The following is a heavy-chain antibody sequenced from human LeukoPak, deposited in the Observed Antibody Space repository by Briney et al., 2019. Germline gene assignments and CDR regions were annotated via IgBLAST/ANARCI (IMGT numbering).Heavy chain of an antibody. CDR2: ISSSGSTI. D-gene: IGHD1-26*01. V-gene: IGHV3-11*01. CDR3: AKIGSYSVLGAYYFDS. Sequence: GGSLRLSCAASGFTFSDYYMSWIRQAPGKGLEWVSYISSSGSTIYYADSVKGRFTISRDNSKSTLYLQMNSLRAEDTAVYYCAKIGSYSVLGAYYFDSWGQGNLVTVSS. J-gene: IGHJ4*02. CDR1: GFTFSDYY.